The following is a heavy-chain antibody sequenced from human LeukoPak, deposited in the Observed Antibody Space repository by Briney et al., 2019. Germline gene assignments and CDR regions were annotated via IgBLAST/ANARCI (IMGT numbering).Heavy chain of an antibody. CDR1: GFTFSASS. Sequence: GGSLRLYCAASGFTFSASSLNWVRQASGKGLEWVGRVGSKVDNYATAYAESVKGRFIISREDSKNTAYLQMNSLKTDDTAVYYCSNGHYGLDVWGQGTTVTVSS. V-gene: IGHV3-73*01. CDR2: VGSKVDNYAT. J-gene: IGHJ6*02. CDR3: SNGHYGLDV.